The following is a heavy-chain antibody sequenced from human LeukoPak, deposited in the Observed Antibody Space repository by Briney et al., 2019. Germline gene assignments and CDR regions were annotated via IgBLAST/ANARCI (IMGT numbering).Heavy chain of an antibody. Sequence: KPGESVKISCKGSGYSFTSYWIGWVRQMPGKGLEWMGIIYPGDSDTRYSPSFQGQVTISADKSISTAYLQWSSLKASDTAMYYCARLRRYSSGWYYFDYWGQGTLVTVSS. CDR2: IYPGDSDT. CDR1: GYSFTSYW. D-gene: IGHD6-19*01. V-gene: IGHV5-51*03. J-gene: IGHJ4*02. CDR3: ARLRRYSSGWYYFDY.